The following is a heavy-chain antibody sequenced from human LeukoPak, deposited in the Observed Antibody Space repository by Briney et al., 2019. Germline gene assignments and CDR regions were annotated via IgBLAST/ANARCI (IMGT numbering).Heavy chain of an antibody. J-gene: IGHJ4*01. CDR2: LIPIFGTA. CDR1: GGTFSSYS. CDR3: ARSSGDSSGPLCY. V-gene: IGHV1-69*05. D-gene: IGHD3-22*01. Sequence: SVNVSCKASGGTFSSYSISWVRQPPGQGLEWMGRLIPIFGTAQYAQKFQGRVTITTDESTSTAYMEVSSLRSEDTAVYYCARSSGDSSGPLCYSGDGNLVTVSS.